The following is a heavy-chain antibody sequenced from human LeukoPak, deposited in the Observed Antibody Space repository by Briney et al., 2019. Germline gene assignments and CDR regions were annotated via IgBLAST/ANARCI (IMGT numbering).Heavy chain of an antibody. CDR3: AKSYTFQPRYFDY. CDR2: IRGSGGRT. V-gene: IGHV3-23*01. CDR1: GFTFSSYA. D-gene: IGHD1-14*01. Sequence: GGSLRLSCAASGFTFSSYAMSWVRQAPGKGLEWVSAIRGSGGRTYYADSVKGRFTISRDNSKNTLYLQMNSLRAEDTAVYYCAKSYTFQPRYFDYWGQGTLVTVSS. J-gene: IGHJ4*02.